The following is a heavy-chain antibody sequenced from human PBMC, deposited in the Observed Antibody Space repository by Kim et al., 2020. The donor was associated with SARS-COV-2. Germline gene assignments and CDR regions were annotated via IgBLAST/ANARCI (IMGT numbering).Heavy chain of an antibody. D-gene: IGHD3-9*01. J-gene: IGHJ4*02. CDR2: IWYDGSNK. Sequence: GGSLRLSCAASGFTFSSYGMHWVRQAPGKGLEWVAVIWYDGSNKYYADSVKGRFTISRDNSKNTLYLQMNSLRAEDTAVYYCAKDSQYYDILTGYYARRGGYFDYWGQGTLVTVSS. V-gene: IGHV3-33*06. CDR3: AKDSQYYDILTGYYARRGGYFDY. CDR1: GFTFSSYG.